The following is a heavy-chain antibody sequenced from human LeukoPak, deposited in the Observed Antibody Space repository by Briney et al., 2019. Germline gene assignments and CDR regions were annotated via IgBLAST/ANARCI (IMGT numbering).Heavy chain of an antibody. CDR2: IKSKTDGGTT. Sequence: PGGSLRLSCAASGFTFSNAWMSWVRQAPGKGLEWVGRIKSKTDGGTTDYAAPVKGRFTISRDDSKGIAYLQMNSLKPGGTAVYYCTADEDYFDYWGQGTLVIVSS. CDR1: GFTFSNAW. CDR3: TADEDYFDY. V-gene: IGHV3-15*01. J-gene: IGHJ4*02.